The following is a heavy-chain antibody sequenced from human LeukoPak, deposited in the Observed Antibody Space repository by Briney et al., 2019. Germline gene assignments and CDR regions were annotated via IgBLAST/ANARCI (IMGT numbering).Heavy chain of an antibody. D-gene: IGHD6-6*01. CDR2: ISYDGSNK. J-gene: IGHJ4*02. CDR1: GFTFSSYA. CDR3: ARDQFGGQLALLDY. Sequence: GGSLRLSCAASGFTFSSYAMHWVRQAPGKGLEWVAVISYDGSNKYYADSVKGRFTISRDNSKNTLYLQMNSLRAEDTAVYYCARDQFGGQLALLDYWGQGTLATVSS. V-gene: IGHV3-30-3*01.